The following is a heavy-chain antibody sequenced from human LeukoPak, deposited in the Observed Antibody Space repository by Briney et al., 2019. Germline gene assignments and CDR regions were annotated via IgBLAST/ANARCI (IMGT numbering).Heavy chain of an antibody. J-gene: IGHJ6*02. D-gene: IGHD2-2*01. CDR2: IYTSGGT. V-gene: IGHV4-61*02. CDR3: ARWTVDPPSKVVSYGMDV. Sequence: PSETLSLTCTVSGGSISSGSYYWSWIRQPAGKGLEWIGRIYTSGGTNYNPSLKSRVTISVDTSKNQFSLKLSSVTAADTAVYYCARWTVDPPSKVVSYGMDVWGQGTTVTVSS. CDR1: GGSISSGSYY.